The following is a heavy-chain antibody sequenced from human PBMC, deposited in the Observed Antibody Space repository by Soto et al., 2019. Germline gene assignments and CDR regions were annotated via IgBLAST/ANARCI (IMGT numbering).Heavy chain of an antibody. Sequence: QLQLQESGPGLVKPSETLSLTCTVSGGSISSSSYYWGWIRQPPGKGLEWIGSIYYSGSTYYNPSLKSRVTRSLDTSNNQFSLKLSSVTASDTAVYYGARLLLWVGEATHLFHYCGQGTLVAVSS. CDR2: IYYSGST. CDR3: ARLLLWVGEATHLFHY. J-gene: IGHJ4*02. D-gene: IGHD3-10*01. CDR1: GGSISSSSYY. V-gene: IGHV4-39*01.